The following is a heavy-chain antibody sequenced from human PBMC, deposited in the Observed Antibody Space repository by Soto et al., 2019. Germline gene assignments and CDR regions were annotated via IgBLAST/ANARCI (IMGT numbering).Heavy chain of an antibody. Sequence: SETLSLTCAVSGGSISSGGYSWSWIRQPPGKGLEWIGYIYHSGSTYYNPSLKSRVTISVDRSKNQFSLKLSSVTAADTAVYYCARAMIVVDLNWFDPWGQGXLVTVYS. CDR3: ARAMIVVDLNWFDP. V-gene: IGHV4-30-2*01. J-gene: IGHJ5*02. CDR2: IYHSGST. D-gene: IGHD3-22*01. CDR1: GGSISSGGYS.